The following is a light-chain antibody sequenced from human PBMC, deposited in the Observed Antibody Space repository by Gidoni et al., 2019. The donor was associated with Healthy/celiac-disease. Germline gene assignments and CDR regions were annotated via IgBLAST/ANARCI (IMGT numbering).Light chain of an antibody. CDR2: AAS. CDR1: QSSSSY. Sequence: IQMTQSPTSLSAAVGDMVTISCRASQSSSSYLSWYQQKPGKAPKLLVYAASSLQSGVPSRVSGSGSATDFPLTISSLPPEDFATYYCHQSYSTPFTFGGGTKVEIK. CDR3: HQSYSTPFT. V-gene: IGKV1-39*01. J-gene: IGKJ4*01.